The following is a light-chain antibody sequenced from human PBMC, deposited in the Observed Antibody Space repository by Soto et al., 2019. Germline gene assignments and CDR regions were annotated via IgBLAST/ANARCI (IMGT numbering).Light chain of an antibody. CDR2: ATS. J-gene: IGKJ5*01. CDR1: QRVXSS. CDR3: QQYGSAPRT. Sequence: IVLTQSPASLSLSPGEGATLACRASQRVXSSLAWYQQKPGQSPRFLXYATSNMATGSPARLSGSGSATDFTLTISSLEPEYFAVYFFQQYGSAPRTFGQGTRLEIK. V-gene: IGKV3-11*01.